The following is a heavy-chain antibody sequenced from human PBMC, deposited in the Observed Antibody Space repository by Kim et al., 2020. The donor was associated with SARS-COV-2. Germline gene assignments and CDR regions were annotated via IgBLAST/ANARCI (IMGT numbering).Heavy chain of an antibody. CDR3: ARELMDIVVVSAATYFDS. V-gene: IGHV1-69*04. CDR2: SIPILGIS. D-gene: IGHD2-2*03. CDR1: GCTFSSYA. J-gene: IGHJ4*01. Sequence: SVKVSCKASGCTFSSYAISWVRQAPGQGLEWMGRSIPILGISNYAQKFQGRVTITADKSTSTAYMELSSLRSEYTAVYYCARELMDIVVVSAATYFDSW.